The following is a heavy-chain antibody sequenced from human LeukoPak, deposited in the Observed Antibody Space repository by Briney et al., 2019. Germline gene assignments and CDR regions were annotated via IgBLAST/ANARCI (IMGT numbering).Heavy chain of an antibody. J-gene: IGHJ4*02. V-gene: IGHV4-39*01. CDR3: ARGPYNWNYVRLKLFDY. D-gene: IGHD1-7*01. CDR2: IYYSGDT. Sequence: SETLSLTCTVSGGSIRSGSYYWGWIRQPPGEGLEWIGSIYYSGDTYYNPSLESRVTISVDTSKNQFSLKLSSVTAADTAVYHCARGPYNWNYVRLKLFDYWGQGTLVTVSS. CDR1: GGSIRSGSYY.